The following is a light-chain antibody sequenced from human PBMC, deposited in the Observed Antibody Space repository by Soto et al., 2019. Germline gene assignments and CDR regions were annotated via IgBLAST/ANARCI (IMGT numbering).Light chain of an antibody. CDR2: GAS. Sequence: EIEMTQSPATLSVSLGERATLSCRAGQTVGSDLAWYQQKPGQPPSLLISGASARAPGVPARFSGSGSETEFTLAISSLQSEDFAVYYCQQYNKWQITFGPGTRLEIK. V-gene: IGKV3-15*01. CDR3: QQYNKWQIT. CDR1: QTVGSD. J-gene: IGKJ5*01.